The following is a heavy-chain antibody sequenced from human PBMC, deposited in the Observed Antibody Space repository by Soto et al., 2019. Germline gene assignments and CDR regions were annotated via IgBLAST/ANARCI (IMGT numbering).Heavy chain of an antibody. CDR3: ARYGEACSGGSCYALFDP. D-gene: IGHD2-15*01. CDR1: GYTFTSYG. V-gene: IGHV1-18*01. J-gene: IGHJ5*02. CDR2: ISAYNGNT. Sequence: ASVKVSCKASGYTFTSYGISWVRQAPGQGLEWMGWISAYNGNTNYAQKLQGRVTMTTDTSTRTAYMELRSLRSDDTAVYYCARYGEACSGGSCYALFDPWGQGTLVTVSS.